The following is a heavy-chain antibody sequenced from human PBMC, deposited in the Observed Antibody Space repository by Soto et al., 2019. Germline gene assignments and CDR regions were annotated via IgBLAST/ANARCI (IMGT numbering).Heavy chain of an antibody. CDR3: APDRLVPNGYGMDV. V-gene: IGHV3-33*01. Sequence: QMQLVESGGGVVQPGRSLRLSCAASGFTFRSYGIHWVRQAPGKGLEWVALIWFDGSKKDYVDSVKGRFAVSRDNSKNTLYLQMYSLRVEDTAVYYCAPDRLVPNGYGMDVWGQGTTVTVSS. CDR1: GFTFRSYG. CDR2: IWFDGSKK. D-gene: IGHD2-2*01. J-gene: IGHJ6*02.